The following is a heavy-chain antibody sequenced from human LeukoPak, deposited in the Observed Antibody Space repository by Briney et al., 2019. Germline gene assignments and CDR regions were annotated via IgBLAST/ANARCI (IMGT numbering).Heavy chain of an antibody. CDR3: ARVKGSNWLDP. Sequence: SETLSLTCTVSGGSISSSSYYWGWIRQPPGKGLEWIGSIYYSGSTYYNPSLKSRVTISVDTSKNQFSLKLSSVTAADTAVYYCARVKGSNWLDPWGQGTLVTVSS. CDR1: GGSISSSSYY. J-gene: IGHJ5*02. D-gene: IGHD6-6*01. V-gene: IGHV4-39*07. CDR2: IYYSGST.